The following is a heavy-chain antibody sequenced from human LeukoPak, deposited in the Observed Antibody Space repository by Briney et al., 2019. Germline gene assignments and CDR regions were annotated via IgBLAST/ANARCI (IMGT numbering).Heavy chain of an antibody. D-gene: IGHD3-22*01. CDR2: ISGSGDST. V-gene: IGHV3-23*01. J-gene: IGHJ3*02. Sequence: GGSPRLSCAASGFTFSSYGMNWVRQAPGKGLEWVSTISGSGDSTYYTDSVKGRFTISRDNSKNTLYLQMNSLRAEDTAVYYCARLGYYDSSGYYEDTFAFDIWGQGTMVTVSS. CDR1: GFTFSSYG. CDR3: ARLGYYDSSGYYEDTFAFDI.